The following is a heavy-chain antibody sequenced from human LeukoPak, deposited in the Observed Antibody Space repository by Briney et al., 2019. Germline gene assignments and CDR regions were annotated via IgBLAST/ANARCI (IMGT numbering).Heavy chain of an antibody. Sequence: GGSLRLSCAASGFIFSSYWMHWVRQAPGKGLVWVAVIWYDGSNKYYADSVKGRFTISRDNSKNTLYLQMNSLRAEDTAVYYCARSYYDSSGYYSAFDIWGQGTMVTVSS. V-gene: IGHV3-33*08. J-gene: IGHJ3*02. CDR3: ARSYYDSSGYYSAFDI. CDR1: GFIFSSYW. D-gene: IGHD3-22*01. CDR2: IWYDGSNK.